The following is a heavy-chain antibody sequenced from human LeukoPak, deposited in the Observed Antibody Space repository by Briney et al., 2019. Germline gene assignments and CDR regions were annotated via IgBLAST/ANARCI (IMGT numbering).Heavy chain of an antibody. D-gene: IGHD6-6*01. CDR1: GFTFSSYE. CDR2: ISSSGSTI. J-gene: IGHJ4*02. CDR3: ARDGVAARPVGFDY. Sequence: GGSLRLSCAASGFTFSSYEMNWVRQAPGKGLEWVSYISSSGSTIYYADSVKGRFTISRDNAKNSLYLRMNSLRAEDTAVYYCARDGVAARPVGFDYWGQGTLVTVSS. V-gene: IGHV3-48*03.